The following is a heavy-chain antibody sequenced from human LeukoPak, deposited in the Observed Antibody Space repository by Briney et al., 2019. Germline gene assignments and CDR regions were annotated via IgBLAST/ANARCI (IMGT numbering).Heavy chain of an antibody. Sequence: SETLSPTCTVSGGSITSSNYYWGWIRQPPGTGLEWIGSIHYSGSTYYNPSLKSRVTFSVDTSKNQFSLRLSSVTAADTAVYYCARHSFYYDSSGYYYYFDYWGQGTLVTVSS. CDR2: IHYSGST. J-gene: IGHJ4*02. CDR3: ARHSFYYDSSGYYYYFDY. V-gene: IGHV4-39*01. D-gene: IGHD3-22*01. CDR1: GGSITSSNYY.